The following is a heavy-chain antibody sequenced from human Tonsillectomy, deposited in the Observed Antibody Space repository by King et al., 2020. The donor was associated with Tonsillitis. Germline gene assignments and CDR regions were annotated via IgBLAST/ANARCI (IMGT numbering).Heavy chain of an antibody. J-gene: IGHJ4*02. V-gene: IGHV4-30-2*01. CDR3: TSRGYSYGFDY. Sequence: LQLQESGSRLVKPSQTLSLTCAVSGGSISSGGYSWSWIRQPPGQGLEWIGFIYHSGSTYYNPSLKSRVTISVDRSKKQFSLNLSSVTAADTAVYYCTSRGYSYGFDYWGQGTLVTVSS. CDR2: IYHSGST. CDR1: GGSISSGGYS. D-gene: IGHD5-18*01.